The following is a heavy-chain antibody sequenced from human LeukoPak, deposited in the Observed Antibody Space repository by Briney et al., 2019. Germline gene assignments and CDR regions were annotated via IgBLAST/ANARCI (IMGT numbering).Heavy chain of an antibody. Sequence: GGSLRLXCTASGLTFSTSGFNWVRQAPGKGLEWVASIGPTGSDRYHADSIKGRFTISRDNANNSLYLQMNSLRAEDTAVYYCATETNGRHYDYWGQGTLLTVSS. J-gene: IGHJ4*02. D-gene: IGHD1-14*01. V-gene: IGHV3-21*06. CDR1: GLTFSTSG. CDR3: ATETNGRHYDY. CDR2: IGPTGSDR.